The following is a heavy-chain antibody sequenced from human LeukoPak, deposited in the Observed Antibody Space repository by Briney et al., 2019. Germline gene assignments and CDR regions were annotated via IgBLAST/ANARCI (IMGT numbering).Heavy chain of an antibody. J-gene: IGHJ6*03. CDR2: IGTASDT. CDR1: GFTFSSFD. D-gene: IGHD1-1*01. V-gene: IGHV3-13*01. Sequence: GSLRLSCAASGFTFSSFDMHWVRQPTGQGLEWVSTIGTASDTYYPGSVEGRFTLSRDNAKDSLYLQMSSLTAGDTAVYYCARGPPRGKYYYMDVWGKGTTVTVSS. CDR3: ARGPPRGKYYYMDV.